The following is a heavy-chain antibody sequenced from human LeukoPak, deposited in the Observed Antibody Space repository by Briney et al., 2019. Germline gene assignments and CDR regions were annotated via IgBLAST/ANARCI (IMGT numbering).Heavy chain of an antibody. CDR1: GGSISSGGYY. D-gene: IGHD2-8*01. J-gene: IGHJ4*02. V-gene: IGHV4-31*03. CDR3: ARERRWSQYFDY. CDR2: IYYSGST. Sequence: SETLSLTCTVSGGSISSGGYYWSWIRQHPGKGLEWIGYIYYSGSTYYNPSLKSRVTISVDTSKNQFSLKLSSVTAADTAVYYCARERRWSQYFDYWGQGTLVTVSS.